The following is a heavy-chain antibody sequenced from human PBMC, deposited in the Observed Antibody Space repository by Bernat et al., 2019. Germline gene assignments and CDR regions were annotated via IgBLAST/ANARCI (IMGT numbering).Heavy chain of an antibody. V-gene: IGHV3-21*01. D-gene: IGHD5-12*01. CDR2: ISSSSSYI. Sequence: EVQLVESGGGLVKPGGSLRLSCAASGFTFSSYSMNWVRQAPGKGLEWVSSISSSSSYIYYADSVKGRFTIARDNAKNSLYLQMNRLRAEGTDVYYCAGYGSLYYFDYWGQGTLVTVSS. CDR1: GFTFSSYS. CDR3: AGYGSLYYFDY. J-gene: IGHJ4*02.